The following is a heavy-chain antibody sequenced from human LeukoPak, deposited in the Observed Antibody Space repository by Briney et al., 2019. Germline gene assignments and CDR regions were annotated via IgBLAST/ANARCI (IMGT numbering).Heavy chain of an antibody. J-gene: IGHJ4*02. CDR1: GFTVSSNY. CDR2: IYSGGST. D-gene: IGHD7-27*01. V-gene: IGHV3-66*04. Sequence: PGGSLRLSCAASGFTVSSNYMIWGRQAPGKGLEWVSIIYSGGSTYYADSVKGRFTISRDNSKNTLYLQMNSLRAEDTAVYYCARLTNRAIDYWGQGTLVTVSS. CDR3: ARLTNRAIDY.